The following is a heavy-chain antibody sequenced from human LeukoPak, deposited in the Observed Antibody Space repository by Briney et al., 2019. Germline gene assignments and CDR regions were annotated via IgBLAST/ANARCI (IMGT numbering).Heavy chain of an antibody. V-gene: IGHV3-53*01. CDR2: IYSGGST. Sequence: GGSLRLSCAASGFTVSSNYMSWVRQAPGKGLEWVSVIYSGGSTYYADSVKGRFTISRDNSKNTLYLQMNSLRAEDTAVYYCARSDSSSSSPVGAFDIWGQGTMVTVSS. CDR1: GFTVSSNY. D-gene: IGHD3-22*01. J-gene: IGHJ3*02. CDR3: ARSDSSSSSPVGAFDI.